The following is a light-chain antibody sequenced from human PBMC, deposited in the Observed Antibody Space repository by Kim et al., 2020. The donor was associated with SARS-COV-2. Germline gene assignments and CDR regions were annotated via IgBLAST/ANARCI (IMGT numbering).Light chain of an antibody. Sequence: PGQSITTSCTGTSSDVGGYNYVSWYQQYPGKAPKLMLYDVTKRPSGVSNRFSGSKSGNTASLTISGLQAEDEADYYCSSYRSSGYVFGTGTKVTVL. CDR2: DVT. V-gene: IGLV2-14*03. J-gene: IGLJ1*01. CDR3: SSYRSSGYV. CDR1: SSDVGGYNY.